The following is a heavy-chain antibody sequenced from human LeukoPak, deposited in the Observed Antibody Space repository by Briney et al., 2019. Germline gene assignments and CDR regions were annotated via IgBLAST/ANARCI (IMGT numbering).Heavy chain of an antibody. V-gene: IGHV3-48*03. CDR2: ISSSGSTI. Sequence: PGGSLRLSCAASGFTFSSYGMNWVRQAPGKGLEWVSYISSSGSTIYYADSVKGRFTISRDNAKNSLYLQMNSLRAEDTAVYYCARGVNFWSGYHFDYWGQGTLVTVSS. CDR1: GFTFSSYG. CDR3: ARGVNFWSGYHFDY. D-gene: IGHD3-3*01. J-gene: IGHJ4*02.